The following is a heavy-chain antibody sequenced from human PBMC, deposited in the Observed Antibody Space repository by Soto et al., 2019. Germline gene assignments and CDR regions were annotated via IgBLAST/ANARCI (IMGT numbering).Heavy chain of an antibody. J-gene: IGHJ3*02. CDR1: GGSISSSSYY. V-gene: IGHV4-39*01. CDR3: ARHRPTTTYYYDSSGYPRHAFDI. Sequence: SETLSLTCTVSGGSISSSSYYWGWIRQPPGKGLEWIGSIYYSGSTYYNPSLKSRVTISVDTSKNQFSLKLSSVTAADTAVYYCARHRPTTTYYYDSSGYPRHAFDIWGQGTMVTVSS. D-gene: IGHD3-22*01. CDR2: IYYSGST.